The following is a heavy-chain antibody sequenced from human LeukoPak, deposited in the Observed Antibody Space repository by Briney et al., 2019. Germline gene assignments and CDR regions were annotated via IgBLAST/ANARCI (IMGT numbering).Heavy chain of an antibody. CDR1: GFTFSSYW. CDR3: ARDSSGSYYYNWFDP. V-gene: IGHV3-7*01. CDR2: IKQDGSEK. J-gene: IGHJ5*02. D-gene: IGHD3-10*01. Sequence: GGSLRLSCAASGFTFSSYWMSWVRQAPGKGLEWVANIKQDGSEKYYVDSVKGRFTISRDNAKNSLYLQMNSLRAEDTAVYYCARDSSGSYYYNWFDPWGQGTLVTVSS.